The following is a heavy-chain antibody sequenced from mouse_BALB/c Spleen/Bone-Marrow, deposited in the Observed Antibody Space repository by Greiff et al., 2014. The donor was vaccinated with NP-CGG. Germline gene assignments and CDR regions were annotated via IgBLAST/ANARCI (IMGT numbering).Heavy chain of an antibody. CDR2: IDPANGNT. CDR3: ASYVYGYYFDY. V-gene: IGHV14-3*02. J-gene: IGHJ2*01. D-gene: IGHD2-2*01. CDR1: GFNIKDTY. Sequence: VQLKESGAELVKPGASVKLSCTASGFNIKDTYMHWVKQRPEQGLEWIGRIDPANGNTKYDPKFQGKATITADTSSNTAYLLLSSLTSEDAAVYYCASYVYGYYFDYWGQGTTLTVSS.